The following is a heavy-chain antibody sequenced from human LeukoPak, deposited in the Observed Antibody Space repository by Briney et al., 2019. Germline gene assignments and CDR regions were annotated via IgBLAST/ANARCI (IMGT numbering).Heavy chain of an antibody. V-gene: IGHV1-69*13. Sequence: SVKVSCKASGGTFSSYAISWVRQAPGQGLEWMGGIIPIFGTANYAQKFQGRVTITADESTSTAYMELSSLRSEDTAVYYWARGQRGYSGYDLNYWGQGTLVTVSS. CDR3: ARGQRGYSGYDLNY. D-gene: IGHD5-12*01. J-gene: IGHJ4*02. CDR1: GGTFSSYA. CDR2: IIPIFGTA.